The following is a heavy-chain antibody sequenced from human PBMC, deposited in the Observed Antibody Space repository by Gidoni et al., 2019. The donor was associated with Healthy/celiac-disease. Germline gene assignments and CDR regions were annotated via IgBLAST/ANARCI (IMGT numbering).Heavy chain of an antibody. V-gene: IGHV3-21*01. Sequence: EVQLVESGGGLVKPGGSLRLSCDASGFTFRSYSMNWVRQAPGQGLEWVSSISSSSSYIYYADSVKGRFTISRDNAKNSLYLQMNSLRAEDTAVYYCAREGRPITMIASSDAFDIWGQGTMVTVSS. CDR1: GFTFRSYS. J-gene: IGHJ3*02. D-gene: IGHD3-22*01. CDR2: ISSSSSYI. CDR3: AREGRPITMIASSDAFDI.